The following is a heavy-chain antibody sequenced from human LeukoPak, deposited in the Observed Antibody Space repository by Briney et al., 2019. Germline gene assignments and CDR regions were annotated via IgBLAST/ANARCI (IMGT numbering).Heavy chain of an antibody. V-gene: IGHV4-39*01. CDR1: RDSISGSTYY. CDR2: ISYSGT. Sequence: SETLSLTCTVSRDSISGSTYYWAWIRQPPGKGLGWIGSISYSGTYYNPSLKSRVTISVDTSKNQSSLKLSSVTAADTAMYYCARHSDAFDIWGQGTIVTVSS. J-gene: IGHJ3*02. CDR3: ARHSDAFDI.